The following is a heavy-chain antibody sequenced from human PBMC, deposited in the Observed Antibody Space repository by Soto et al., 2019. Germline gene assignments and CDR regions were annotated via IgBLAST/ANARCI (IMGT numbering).Heavy chain of an antibody. CDR1: GGSISSGDYY. CDR3: AKSSDEAFDI. D-gene: IGHD3-22*01. CDR2: IYYSGST. J-gene: IGHJ3*02. Sequence: SETLSLTCTVSGGSISSGDYYWSWIRQPPGKGLEWIGYIYYSGSTNYNPSLKGRVTISVDTSKNQFSLKLSSVTAADTAVYYCAKSSDEAFDIWGQGTMVTVS. V-gene: IGHV4-61*08.